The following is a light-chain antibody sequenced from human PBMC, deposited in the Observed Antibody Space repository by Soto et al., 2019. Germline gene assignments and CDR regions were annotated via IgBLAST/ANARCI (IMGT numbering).Light chain of an antibody. J-gene: IGLJ1*01. CDR1: SSNIGAGYD. CDR2: GNS. Sequence: QSVLTQPPSVSGAPGQRVTISCTGSSSNIGAGYDVHWYQQLPGTAPKLLIYGNSNRPSGVPDRFSGSTSGTSASLAITGLQAEDEADYYCQSYDSSLSALYVFGTGTKLTVL. CDR3: QSYDSSLSALYV. V-gene: IGLV1-40*01.